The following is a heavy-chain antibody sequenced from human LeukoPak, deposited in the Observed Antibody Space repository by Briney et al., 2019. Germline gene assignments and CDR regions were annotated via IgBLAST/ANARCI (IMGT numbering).Heavy chain of an antibody. V-gene: IGHV1-69*13. CDR1: GGTFSSYA. CDR2: IIPIFGTA. CDR3: AREPHYGSGSYFFY. Sequence: ASVKVSFKASGGTFSSYAISWVRQAPGQGLEWMGGIIPIFGTANYAQKFQGRVTITADESTSTAYMELSSLRSEDTAVYYCAREPHYGSGSYFFYWGQGTLVTVSS. D-gene: IGHD3-10*01. J-gene: IGHJ4*02.